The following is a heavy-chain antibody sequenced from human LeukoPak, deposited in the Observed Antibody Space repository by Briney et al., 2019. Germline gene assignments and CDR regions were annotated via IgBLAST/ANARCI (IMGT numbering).Heavy chain of an antibody. J-gene: IGHJ5*02. CDR2: INHSGST. D-gene: IGHD1-14*01. Sequence: SETLTLTCTVAGGSISSSSYYWGWIRQPPGKGLEWIGEINHSGSTNYNPSLKSRVTISVDTSKNQFSLKLSSVTAADTAVYYCARGGITAGWFDPWGQGTLVTVSS. V-gene: IGHV4-39*07. CDR3: ARGGITAGWFDP. CDR1: GGSISSSSYY.